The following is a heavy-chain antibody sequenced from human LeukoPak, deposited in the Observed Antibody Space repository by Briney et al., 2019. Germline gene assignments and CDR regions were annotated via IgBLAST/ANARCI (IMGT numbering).Heavy chain of an antibody. CDR3: AKALLSYYTFFDY. Sequence: PGGSLRLSCAASGFTFSTCVMSWVRQAPGKGLEWVSTISGTGDTTYYADSVKGRLTISRDNSKNTLYLQMNSLRAEDTAVYYCAKALLSYYTFFDYWGQGTLVTASS. CDR1: GFTFSTCV. J-gene: IGHJ4*02. D-gene: IGHD3-10*01. CDR2: ISGTGDTT. V-gene: IGHV3-23*01.